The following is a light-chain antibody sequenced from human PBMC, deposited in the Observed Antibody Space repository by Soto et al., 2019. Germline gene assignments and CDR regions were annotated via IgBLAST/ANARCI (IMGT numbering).Light chain of an antibody. CDR3: QQYGSSPFT. CDR2: GAS. CDR1: QSISSTY. V-gene: IGKV3-20*01. J-gene: IGKJ5*01. Sequence: VLTQSPGTLSLSPGERATLSCRASQSISSTYLAWYQQKPGQAPRILIYGASSRATGIPDRFSGSGSGTDFTLTISRLEPEDFAVYYCQQYGSSPFTFGQGTRLEIK.